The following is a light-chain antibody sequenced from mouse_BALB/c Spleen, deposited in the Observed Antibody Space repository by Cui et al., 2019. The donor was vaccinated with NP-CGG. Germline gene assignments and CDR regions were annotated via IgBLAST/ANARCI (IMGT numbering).Light chain of an antibody. CDR1: TGAVITSNY. J-gene: IGLJ1*01. CDR3: ALWYSNHWV. CDR2: GTN. V-gene: IGLV1*01. Sequence: QAVVTKESAPTTSPGETVTLTCRSSTGAVITSNYANWVQEKPDHLFTGLIGGTNNRAPGVPARFSGSLIGDKAVLTITGAQTEDEAIYFCALWYSNHWVFGGGTKLTVL.